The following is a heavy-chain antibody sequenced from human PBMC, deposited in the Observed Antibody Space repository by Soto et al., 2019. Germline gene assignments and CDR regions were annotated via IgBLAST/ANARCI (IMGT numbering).Heavy chain of an antibody. CDR2: IYYSGST. V-gene: IGHV4-59*08. D-gene: IGHD2-15*01. CDR3: ARRCGRTFDY. Sequence: QVQLQESGPGLVKPSETLSLTCTVSGGSISSYYWSWIRQPPGKGLEWIGYIYYSGSTNYNPSVKSRVTISVDTSKSQFPLKLSSVAAADTAVYYCARRCGRTFDYWGQGTLVTVSS. CDR1: GGSISSYY. J-gene: IGHJ4*02.